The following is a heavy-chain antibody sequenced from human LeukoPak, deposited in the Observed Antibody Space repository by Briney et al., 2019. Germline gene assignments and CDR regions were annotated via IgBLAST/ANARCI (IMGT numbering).Heavy chain of an antibody. J-gene: IGHJ4*02. CDR3: AADSSGWY. Sequence: SETLSLTCTVSGGSISSSSYYWGWIRQPPGKGLEWIGSIYYSGNTYYNPSLKSRVTISVDTSKNQFSLKLSSVTAADTAVYYCAADSSGWYWGQGTLVTVSS. D-gene: IGHD6-19*01. CDR1: GGSISSSSYY. CDR2: IYYSGNT. V-gene: IGHV4-39*07.